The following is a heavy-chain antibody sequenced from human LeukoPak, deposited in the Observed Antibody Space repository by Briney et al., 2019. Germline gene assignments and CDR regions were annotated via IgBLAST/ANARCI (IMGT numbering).Heavy chain of an antibody. CDR1: GFTFSNAW. CDR2: IKTKTDGGTT. V-gene: IGHV3-15*01. Sequence: PGGSLRLSCAVSGFTFSNAWMSWVRQAPGKGLEWVGRIKTKTDGGTTDYTAPVTGRFTVSRDDSKNTLFLQMNSLETEDTAVYYCTTGPRWNRASDFSGPGTLVIVSS. J-gene: IGHJ4*02. CDR3: TTGPRWNRASDF. D-gene: IGHD1-1*01.